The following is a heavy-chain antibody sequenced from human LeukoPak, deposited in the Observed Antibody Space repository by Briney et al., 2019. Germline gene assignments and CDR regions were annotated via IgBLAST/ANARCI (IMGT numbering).Heavy chain of an antibody. J-gene: IGHJ4*02. V-gene: IGHV3-66*01. CDR1: GFTVSSNY. CDR2: IYSGGST. D-gene: IGHD2-2*01. CDR3: AKDAYSLFGVPAAPYFDY. Sequence: PGGSLRLSCAASGFTVSSNYMSWVRQAPGKALEWVSVIYSGGSTYYADSVKGRFTISRDNSKNTLYLQMNSLRAEDTAVYYCAKDAYSLFGVPAAPYFDYWGQGTLVTVSS.